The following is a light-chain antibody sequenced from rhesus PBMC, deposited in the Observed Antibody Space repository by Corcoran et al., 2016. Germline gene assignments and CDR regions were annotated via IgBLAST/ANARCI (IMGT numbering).Light chain of an antibody. V-gene: IGKV3-53*01. CDR3: QKYSSSPYS. CDR1: QSVGSS. Sequence: QVILTQSPATLSLSPGERATLSCRASQSVGSSLAWYQQKPGQAPRLLIDGAYSRATGIPDRFSGRGSGTEFTLTISSLEPEDFAVYYCQKYSSSPYSFGQGTKVEIK. J-gene: IGKJ2*01. CDR2: GAY.